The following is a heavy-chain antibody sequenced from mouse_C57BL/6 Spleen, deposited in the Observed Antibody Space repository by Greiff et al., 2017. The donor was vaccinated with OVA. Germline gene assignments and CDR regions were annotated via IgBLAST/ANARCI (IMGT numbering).Heavy chain of an antibody. CDR2: IYPGSGST. Sequence: QVHVKQSGAELVKPGASVKMSCKASGYTFTSYWITWVKQRPGQGLEWIGDIYPGSGSTNYNEKFKSKATLTVDTSSSTAYMQLSSLTSEDSAVYDGAREGFTTVVATDYWGQGTTLTVSS. D-gene: IGHD1-1*01. J-gene: IGHJ2*01. CDR1: GYTFTSYW. V-gene: IGHV1-55*01. CDR3: AREGFTTVVATDY.